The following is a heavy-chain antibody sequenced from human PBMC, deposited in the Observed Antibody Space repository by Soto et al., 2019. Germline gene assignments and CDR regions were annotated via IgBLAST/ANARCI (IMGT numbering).Heavy chain of an antibody. V-gene: IGHV3-30*04. CDR2: ISYDGRNK. CDR3: VRDFATVYDF. J-gene: IGHJ4*02. Sequence: GGSLRLSXAASGFTFSSDAMHWVRQAPGKGLEWVALISYDGRNKYYGDSVKGRFSISRDNSRNTLYLQMNSLRAEDTSVYYCVRDFATVYDFWGQGMLVNVSS. D-gene: IGHD3-3*01. CDR1: GFTFSSDA.